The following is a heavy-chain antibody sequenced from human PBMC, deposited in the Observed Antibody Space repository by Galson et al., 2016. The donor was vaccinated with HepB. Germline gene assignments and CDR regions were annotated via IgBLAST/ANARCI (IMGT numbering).Heavy chain of an antibody. J-gene: IGHJ3*02. CDR3: ARDVAETVGDPTGDVFDI. Sequence: TPSLTCTVSGDSISTSGYYCSWIRQHPVKGLEWIGYIYYSGSAYYNPSLKRRVTISIDTSNNQFSLNVRSVTAADTAIYYCARDVAETVGDPTGDVFDIWGQGTTVIVSS. V-gene: IGHV4-31*03. D-gene: IGHD1-26*01. CDR1: GDSISTSGYY. CDR2: IYYSGSA.